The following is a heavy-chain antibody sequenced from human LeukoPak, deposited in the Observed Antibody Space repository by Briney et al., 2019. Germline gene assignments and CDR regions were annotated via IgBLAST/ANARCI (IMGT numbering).Heavy chain of an antibody. CDR1: GFSFSSYA. CDR2: IRGSGGST. D-gene: IGHD3-3*01. J-gene: IGHJ6*03. Sequence: GGSLRLSCAASGFSFSSYAMNWVRQGPGKGLEWVSDIRGSGGSTNYADSVKGRFTISRDNSKNTLYLQMNSLRAEDTAVYYCARERGMTYYDFWSGYYPMDVWGKGTTVTVSS. V-gene: IGHV3-23*01. CDR3: ARERGMTYYDFWSGYYPMDV.